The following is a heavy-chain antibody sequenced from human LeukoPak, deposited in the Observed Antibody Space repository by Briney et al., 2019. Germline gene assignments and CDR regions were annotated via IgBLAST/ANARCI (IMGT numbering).Heavy chain of an antibody. Sequence: ASVKVSCNASGYTFTSYYMHWVRQAPGQGLEWMGIINPSGGSTSYAQKFQGRVTMTRDTSTSTVYMELSSLRSEDTAVYYCAKSGYGYGYLYYYMDVWGKGTTVTVSS. V-gene: IGHV1-46*01. CDR1: GYTFTSYY. J-gene: IGHJ6*03. CDR3: AKSGYGYGYLYYYMDV. CDR2: INPSGGST. D-gene: IGHD5-18*01.